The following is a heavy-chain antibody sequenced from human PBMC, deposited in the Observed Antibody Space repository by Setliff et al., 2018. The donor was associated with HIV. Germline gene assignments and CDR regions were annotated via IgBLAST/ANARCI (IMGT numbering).Heavy chain of an antibody. J-gene: IGHJ6*02. CDR3: ARRWSTQNCRSTSCYYLDYGMDV. D-gene: IGHD2-2*01. V-gene: IGHV4-39*01. CDR1: GGSISSSTYY. Sequence: PSETLSLTCTVSGGSISSSTYYWGWIRQPPGKGLEWIGTIYYGGSTYYNPSLKSRVTISLDTSKNQFSLKLSSVTAADTAVYYCARRWSTQNCRSTSCYYLDYGMDVWGQGTTVTVSS. CDR2: IYYGGST.